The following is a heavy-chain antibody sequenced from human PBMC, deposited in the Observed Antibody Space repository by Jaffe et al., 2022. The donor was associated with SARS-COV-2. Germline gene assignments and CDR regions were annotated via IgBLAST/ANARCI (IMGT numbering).Heavy chain of an antibody. Sequence: EVQLVESGGGLVQPGGSLRLSCAASGFTFSSYSMNWVRQAPGKGLEWVSYISSSSSTIYYADSVKGRFTISRDNAKNSLYLQMNSLRDEDTAVYYCARDIRYSGYESDFDYWGQGTLVTVSS. CDR3: ARDIRYSGYESDFDY. V-gene: IGHV3-48*02. CDR1: GFTFSSYS. CDR2: ISSSSSTI. D-gene: IGHD5-12*01. J-gene: IGHJ4*02.